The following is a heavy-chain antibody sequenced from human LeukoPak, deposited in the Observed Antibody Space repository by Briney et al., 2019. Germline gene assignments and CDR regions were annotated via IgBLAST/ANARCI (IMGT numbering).Heavy chain of an antibody. D-gene: IGHD6-19*01. J-gene: IGHJ6*03. V-gene: IGHV1-46*01. CDR1: GYTFTSYY. CDR2: INPSGGST. CDR3: AKGEGWLEIDYMDV. Sequence: ASVKVSCKASGYTFTSYYMHWVRQAPGQGLEWMGIINPSGGSTSYAQKFQGRVTMTRDMSTSTVYMELSSLRAEDTALYYCAKGEGWLEIDYMDVWGKGTTVTISS.